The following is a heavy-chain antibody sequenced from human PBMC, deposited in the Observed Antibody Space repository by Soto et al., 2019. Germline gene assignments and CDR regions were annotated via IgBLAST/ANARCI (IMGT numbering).Heavy chain of an antibody. V-gene: IGHV4-59*12. Sequence: SETLSLTCTVSGASLTSYYWTWIRQPPGKGLEWIGYIYYSGSTNYNPSLESRISISVDTAKNQFSLNLSPVTAADTAIYYCARGHLYSTGWDLWGKGIPVTVSS. CDR3: ARGHLYSTGWDL. D-gene: IGHD6-19*01. J-gene: IGHJ4*02. CDR2: IYYSGST. CDR1: GASLTSYY.